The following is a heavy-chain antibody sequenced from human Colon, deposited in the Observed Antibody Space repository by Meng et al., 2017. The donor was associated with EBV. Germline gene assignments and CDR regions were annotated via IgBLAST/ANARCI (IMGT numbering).Heavy chain of an antibody. D-gene: IGHD4-17*01. CDR2: LYHSGST. J-gene: IGHJ5*02. V-gene: IGHV4-4*02. CDR1: EDSLSTSNW. CDR3: ASIRHGDYHWGS. Sequence: QDAAPSLVNPSRTPALTSNVAEDSLSTSNWCNWIRQPPQNVLELIGELYHSGSTHYNPSLKSRVTISVDNSKDQFSLSLTSVTAADTAVYYCASIRHGDYHWGSWGQGTLVTVSS.